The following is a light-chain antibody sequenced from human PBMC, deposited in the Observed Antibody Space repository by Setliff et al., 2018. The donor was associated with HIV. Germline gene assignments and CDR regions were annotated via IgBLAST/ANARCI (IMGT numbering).Light chain of an antibody. V-gene: IGLV2-14*01. CDR3: TSYTSSYTLV. CDR2: EVS. CDR1: SSDVGGYNY. Sequence: ALTQPASVSGSPGQSITISRTGTSSDVGGYNYVSWYQRHPGKAPKVMIYEVSNRPSGVSNRFSGSKSGNTASLTISGLQAEDEADYHCTSYTSSYTLVFGTGTKV. J-gene: IGLJ1*01.